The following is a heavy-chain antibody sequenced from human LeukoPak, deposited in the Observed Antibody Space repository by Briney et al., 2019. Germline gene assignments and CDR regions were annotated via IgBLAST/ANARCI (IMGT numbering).Heavy chain of an antibody. J-gene: IGHJ4*02. D-gene: IGHD2-21*02. CDR1: GFTFSSYA. CDR3: AKVKCGGDCYDYFDY. Sequence: PGGSLRLSCAASGFTFSSYAMNCVRQAPGKGLEWVSTISGSGGSTFYADSVKGRFTISRDNSKNTLYLQMNSLRAEDTAVYYCAKVKCGGDCYDYFDYWGQGTLVTVSS. V-gene: IGHV3-23*01. CDR2: ISGSGGST.